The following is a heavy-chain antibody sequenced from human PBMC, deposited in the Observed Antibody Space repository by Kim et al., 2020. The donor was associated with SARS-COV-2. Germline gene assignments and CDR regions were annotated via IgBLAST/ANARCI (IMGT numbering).Heavy chain of an antibody. V-gene: IGHV4-39*01. D-gene: IGHD2-15*01. Sequence: TRKSRVIISVDTSKNQFSLKLSSVTAADTAVYYCASFLRGGYYYYGMDVWGQGTTVTVSS. J-gene: IGHJ6*02. CDR3: ASFLRGGYYYYGMDV.